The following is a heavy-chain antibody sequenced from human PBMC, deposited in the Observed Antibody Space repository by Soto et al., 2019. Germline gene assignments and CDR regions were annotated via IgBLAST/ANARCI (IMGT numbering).Heavy chain of an antibody. Sequence: PSETLSLTCAVYGGSFSGYYWSWIRQPPGKGLEWIGEINHSGSTNYNPSLKSRVTISVDTSKNQFSLKLSSVTAADTAVYYCARSAAIMGFDYWGQGTLVTVSS. D-gene: IGHD2-2*02. CDR3: ARSAAIMGFDY. V-gene: IGHV4-34*09. CDR1: GGSFSGYY. J-gene: IGHJ4*02. CDR2: INHSGST.